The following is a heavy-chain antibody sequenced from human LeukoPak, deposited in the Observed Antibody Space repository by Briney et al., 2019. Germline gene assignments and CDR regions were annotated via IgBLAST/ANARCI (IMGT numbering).Heavy chain of an antibody. CDR3: ARLDSWDTAMVTGGFDY. Sequence: GESLKISCKGSGYSFTSYWIGWVRQMPGKGLEWMGNIYPGDSDTRYSPSFQGQVTISADKSISTAYLQWSSLKASDTAMYYCARLDSWDTAMVTGGFDYWGQGTLVTVSS. J-gene: IGHJ4*02. CDR1: GYSFTSYW. D-gene: IGHD5-18*01. V-gene: IGHV5-51*01. CDR2: IYPGDSDT.